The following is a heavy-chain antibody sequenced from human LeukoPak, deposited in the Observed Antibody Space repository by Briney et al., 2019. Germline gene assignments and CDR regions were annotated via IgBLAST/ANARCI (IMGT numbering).Heavy chain of an antibody. D-gene: IGHD1-7*01. CDR1: GGSISSGGYY. V-gene: IGHV4-30-2*01. CDR2: IYHSGST. Sequence: SETLSLTCTVSGGSISSGGYYWSWIRQPPGKGLEWIGYIYHSGSTYYNPSLKSRVTISVDRSKNQFSLKLSSVTAADTAVYYCASGWNYDRDAFDIWGQGTMVTVSS. J-gene: IGHJ3*02. CDR3: ASGWNYDRDAFDI.